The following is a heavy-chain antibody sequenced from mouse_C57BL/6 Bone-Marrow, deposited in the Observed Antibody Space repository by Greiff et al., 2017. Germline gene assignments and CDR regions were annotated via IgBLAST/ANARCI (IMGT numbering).Heavy chain of an antibody. CDR1: GYTFTSYC. V-gene: IGHV1-64*01. J-gene: IGHJ1*03. CDR3: ARIHYYSGSGDWYFDV. D-gene: IGHD1-1*01. Sequence: QVQLQQPGAELVKPGASVKLSCKASGYTFTSYCMRWVKQRPGQGLEWIGMIHPNSGSTNYNEKFKSKATLTVDKSSSTAYLQLRSLPSADSAVYYGARIHYYSGSGDWYFDVWGTGTTVTVSA. CDR2: IHPNSGST.